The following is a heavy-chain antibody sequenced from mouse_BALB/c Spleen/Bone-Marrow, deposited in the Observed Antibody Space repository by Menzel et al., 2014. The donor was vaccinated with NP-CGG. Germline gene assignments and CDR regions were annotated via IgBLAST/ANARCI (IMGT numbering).Heavy chain of an antibody. V-gene: IGHV3-6*02. CDR1: GYSITSGYY. Sequence: DVQLQESGPGLVKPSQSLSLTCSVTGYSITSGYYWNWIRQFPGNKLEWMGYISYDGSNKYNPSLKSRISITRDTSKSQFFLKLNYVTTEDTTTYYCAKLLYWYFDVWGAGTTVTVSS. CDR2: ISYDGSN. CDR3: AKLLYWYFDV. J-gene: IGHJ1*01.